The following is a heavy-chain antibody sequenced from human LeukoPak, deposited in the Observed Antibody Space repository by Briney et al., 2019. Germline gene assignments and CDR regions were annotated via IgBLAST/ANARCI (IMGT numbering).Heavy chain of an antibody. CDR3: AKDSKIVGPTFRSYHYMDV. J-gene: IGHJ6*03. V-gene: IGHV3-23*01. CDR1: GFNFNNYA. Sequence: PGGSLRLSCEASGFNFNNYAMGWVRQAPGKGLEWVSAISGSGGSKYYADSVKGRFTISRDNSKNTLYLQMNSLRVEDTAVYYCAKDSKIVGPTFRSYHYMDVWGKGTTVTVSS. CDR2: ISGSGGSK. D-gene: IGHD1-26*01.